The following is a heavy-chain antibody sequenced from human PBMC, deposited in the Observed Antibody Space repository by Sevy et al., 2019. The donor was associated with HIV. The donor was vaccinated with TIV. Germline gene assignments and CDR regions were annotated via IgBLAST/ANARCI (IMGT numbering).Heavy chain of an antibody. Sequence: ASVNVSCKAARYTFTDYYVHWVRQGPGQGLEWMGWINPNNGGTKYAQRFQGRVTMTRDTSINTAYMELGSLTSDDTAVYYCARLTTMPTSDDYGMDVWGQRTTVTVSS. CDR1: RYTFTDYY. CDR2: INPNNGGT. J-gene: IGHJ6*02. D-gene: IGHD4-17*01. V-gene: IGHV1-2*02. CDR3: ARLTTMPTSDDYGMDV.